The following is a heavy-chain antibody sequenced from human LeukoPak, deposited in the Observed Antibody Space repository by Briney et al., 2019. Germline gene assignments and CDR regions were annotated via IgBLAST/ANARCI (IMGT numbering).Heavy chain of an antibody. CDR1: NDSITKSY. CDR3: VRELKPPAGYYYFYLLDV. Sequence: ETLSLACTISNDSITKSYWNWVRQPAGKGLEWIGRIYPSGSTNYNPSLKSRVTLSLDTSKNQFSLSLTSVTAADTAVYYCVRELKPPAGYYYFYLLDVWGRGTTVTVSS. V-gene: IGHV4-4*07. D-gene: IGHD2-2*01. J-gene: IGHJ6*03. CDR2: IYPSGST.